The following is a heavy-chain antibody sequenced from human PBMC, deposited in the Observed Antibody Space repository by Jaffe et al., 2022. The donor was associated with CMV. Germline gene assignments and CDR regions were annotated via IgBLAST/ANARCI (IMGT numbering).Heavy chain of an antibody. V-gene: IGHV3-15*01. CDR2: IKSKTDGGTT. J-gene: IGHJ4*02. CDR1: GFTFSNAW. D-gene: IGHD3-22*01. Sequence: EVQLVESGGGLVKPGGSLRLSCAASGFTFSNAWMSWVRQAPGKGLEWVGRIKSKTDGGTTDYAAPVKGRFTISRDDSKNTLYLQMNSLKTEDTAVYYCTTGEYYYDSSGYGGVDYWGQGTLVTVSS. CDR3: TTGEYYYDSSGYGGVDY.